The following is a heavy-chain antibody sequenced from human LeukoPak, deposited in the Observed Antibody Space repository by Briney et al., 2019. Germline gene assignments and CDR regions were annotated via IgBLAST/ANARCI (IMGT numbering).Heavy chain of an antibody. CDR2: IYYSGST. Sequence: SQTLSLTCTVSGGSISSGDYYWSWIRQPPGKGLEWIGYIYYSGSTYYNPSLKSRVTISVDTSKNQFSLKLSSVTAADTAVYYCARMGYDYVWGSQPYTAWGQGTLVTVSS. V-gene: IGHV4-30-4*08. CDR3: ARMGYDYVWGSQPYTA. CDR1: GGSISSGDYY. J-gene: IGHJ5*02. D-gene: IGHD3-16*01.